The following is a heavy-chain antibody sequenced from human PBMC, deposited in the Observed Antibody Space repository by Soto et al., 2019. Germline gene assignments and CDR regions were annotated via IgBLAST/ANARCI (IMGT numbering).Heavy chain of an antibody. V-gene: IGHV6-1*01. CDR2: TYYRSKWYN. J-gene: IGHJ6*03. D-gene: IGHD2-2*01. Sequence: SQTLSLTCAFSGDSVSGNSAAWNWFRQSPSRGLEWLGRTYYRSKWYNDYAVSVKSRITINPDTSKNQFSLQLNSVTPEDTAVYYCARDPFFCSSTSCYYYYYYMDVWGKGTTVTVSS. CDR1: GDSVSGNSAA. CDR3: ARDPFFCSSTSCYYYYYYMDV.